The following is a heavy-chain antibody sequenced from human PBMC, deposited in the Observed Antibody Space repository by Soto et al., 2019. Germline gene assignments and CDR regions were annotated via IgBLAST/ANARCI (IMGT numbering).Heavy chain of an antibody. J-gene: IGHJ6*01. V-gene: IGHV3-66*01. CDR2: INSGGNR. D-gene: IGHD5-12*01. CDR1: GIGVSNNY. CDR3: VRGGDSDCYEEYFYYGTDA. Sequence: GGSLRLSCGASGIGVSNNYISWVRQAPGKGLEWVSAINSGGNRQYADCVEGRITISRDNYKNTVYLQRDSVGAEDSALYYCVRGGDSDCYEEYFYYGTDAWGQESSVTVSS.